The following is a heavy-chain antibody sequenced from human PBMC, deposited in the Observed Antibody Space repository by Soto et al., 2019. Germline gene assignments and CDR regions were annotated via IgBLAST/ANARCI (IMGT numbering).Heavy chain of an antibody. J-gene: IGHJ4*02. CDR3: ARDSYSNSEGYYFDY. CDR2: IYYSGST. V-gene: IGHV4-31*03. Sequence: PSETLSLTCTVSGGSISSGGYYWSWIRQHPGKGLEWIGYIYYSGSTYYNPSLKSRVTISVDTSKNQFSLKLSSVTAADTAVYYCARDSYSNSEGYYFDYWGQGTLVTVSS. D-gene: IGHD4-4*01. CDR1: GGSISSGGYY.